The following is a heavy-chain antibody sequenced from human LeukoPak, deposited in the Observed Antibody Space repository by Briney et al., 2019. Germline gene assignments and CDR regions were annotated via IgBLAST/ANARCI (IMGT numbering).Heavy chain of an antibody. CDR2: ISGSGGST. V-gene: IGHV3-23*01. CDR1: GFTFSSYA. J-gene: IGHJ4*02. Sequence: GGSLRLSCAASGFTFSSYAMSWVRQAPGKGLEWVSAISGSGGSTYYADSVKGRFTISRDNSKNTLYLQMNSLRAEDTAVYYCAKASAPYQLLCGRSDYWGQGTLVTVSS. CDR3: AKASAPYQLLCGRSDY. D-gene: IGHD2-2*01.